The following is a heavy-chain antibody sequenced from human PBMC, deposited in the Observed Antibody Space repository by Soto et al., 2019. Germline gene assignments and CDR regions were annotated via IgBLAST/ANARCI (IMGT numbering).Heavy chain of an antibody. CDR2: RYSDGRS. Sequence: GGSLRLSCAGSGFTVSISYMTWVHQVPGKGLEWVSIRYSDGRSYHAESVKGRFTISTDDSENTLYLQMSSLRAEDTAVYYCAKRKYCPSPTCFDYWGQGTQVTVSS. CDR1: GFTVSISY. J-gene: IGHJ4*02. CDR3: AKRKYCPSPTCFDY. D-gene: IGHD2-8*01. V-gene: IGHV3-66*01.